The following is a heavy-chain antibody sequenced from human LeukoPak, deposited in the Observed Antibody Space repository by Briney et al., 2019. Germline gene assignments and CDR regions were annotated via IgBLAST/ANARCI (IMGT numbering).Heavy chain of an antibody. CDR1: GGSLSSGDYY. D-gene: IGHD4-11*01. J-gene: IGHJ3*02. CDR3: ARGKGTTPREDAFDI. CDR2: IYYSGST. V-gene: IGHV4-30-4*08. Sequence: SETLSLTCTVSGGSLSSGDYYWSWIRQPPGKGLEWIGYIYYSGSTYYNPSLKSRVTISVDTSKNQFSLKLSSVTAADTAVYYCARGKGTTPREDAFDIWGQGTMVTVSS.